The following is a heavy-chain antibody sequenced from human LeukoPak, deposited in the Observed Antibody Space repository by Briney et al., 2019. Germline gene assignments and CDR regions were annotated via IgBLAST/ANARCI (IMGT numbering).Heavy chain of an antibody. CDR1: GGSFSGYY. CDR3: ARKQRGYYYDSSGYYYASYYYMDV. Sequence: SETLSLTCAVYGGSFSGYYWSWIRQPPGKGLEWIGEINHSGSTNYNPSLKSRVTISVDTSKNQFSLKLSSVTAADTAVYYCARKQRGYYYDSSGYYYASYYYMDVWGKGTTVTISS. J-gene: IGHJ6*03. D-gene: IGHD3-22*01. CDR2: INHSGST. V-gene: IGHV4-34*01.